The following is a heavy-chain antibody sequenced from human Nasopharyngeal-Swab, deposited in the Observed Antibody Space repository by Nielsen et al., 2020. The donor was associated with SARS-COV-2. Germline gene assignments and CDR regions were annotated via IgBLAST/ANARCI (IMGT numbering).Heavy chain of an antibody. J-gene: IGHJ3*01. CDR3: ARTNSPYAYDL. CDR2: INTNTGSP. V-gene: IGHV7-4-1*02. CDR1: GYTFTSYA. Sequence: ASVKVSCKASGYTFTSYAMNWVRQAPGQGLEWMGWINTNTGSPTYAQGFTGRFVLSLDTSVTTAYLEISSLEAEDTAVYFCARTNSPYAYDLWGQGTMVTVSS. D-gene: IGHD2/OR15-2a*01.